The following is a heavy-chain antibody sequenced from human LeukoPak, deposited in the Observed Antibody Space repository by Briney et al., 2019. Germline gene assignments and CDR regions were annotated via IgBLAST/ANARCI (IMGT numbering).Heavy chain of an antibody. CDR2: IFNGGST. D-gene: IGHD6-13*01. V-gene: IGHV3-53*05. CDR3: AKEYSNRPDYYDY. CDR1: GFAVSSNH. J-gene: IGHJ4*02. Sequence: SGGSLRLSCAASGFAVSSNHMNWVRQAPGKGLEWVSVIFNGGSTYYADSVKGRFTISRDNSGNMMYLQMNSLRAEDTAVYYCAKEYSNRPDYYDYWGQGTLVTVSS.